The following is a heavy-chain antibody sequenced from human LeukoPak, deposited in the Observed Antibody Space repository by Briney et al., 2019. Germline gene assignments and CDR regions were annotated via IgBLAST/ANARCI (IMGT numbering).Heavy chain of an antibody. V-gene: IGHV1-69*06. CDR1: GGTFSSYA. Sequence: SVKVSCKASGGTFSSYAISWVRQAPGQGLEWMGGIIPIFGTANYAQKFQGRVTITADKSTSTAYMELSSLRSEDTAVYYCARDDGRPYRGNPFDYWGQGTLVTVSS. D-gene: IGHD4-23*01. CDR3: ARDDGRPYRGNPFDY. J-gene: IGHJ4*02. CDR2: IIPIFGTA.